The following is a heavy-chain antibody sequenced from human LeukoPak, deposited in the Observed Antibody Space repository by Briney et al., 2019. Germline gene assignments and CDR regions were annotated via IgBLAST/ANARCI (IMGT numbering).Heavy chain of an antibody. CDR1: GFTVSSNY. V-gene: IGHV3-53*05. CDR3: AKDRRYYDSSGLDY. Sequence: GGSLRLSCAASGFTVSSNYMSWVRQAPGKGLEWVSVIYSGGSTYYADSVKGRFTISRDNSKNTLYLQMNSLRAEDTAVYYCAKDRRYYDSSGLDYWGQGTLVTDSS. D-gene: IGHD3-22*01. CDR2: IYSGGST. J-gene: IGHJ4*02.